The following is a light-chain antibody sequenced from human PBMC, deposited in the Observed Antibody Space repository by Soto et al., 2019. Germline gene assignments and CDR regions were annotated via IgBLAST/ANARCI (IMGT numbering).Light chain of an antibody. V-gene: IGLV2-23*01. J-gene: IGLJ1*01. CDR3: FSYAGGVTSV. CDR1: SSDFGSYNR. Sequence: QSVLTQPASVSGSPGQSITISCAGTSSDFGSYNRVSWYQQHPGKAPKLIIYEGSNRPSGISNRYSGCKSGNTASLTISGLQAEDEADYYCFSYAGGVTSVFGAGTKLTVL. CDR2: EGS.